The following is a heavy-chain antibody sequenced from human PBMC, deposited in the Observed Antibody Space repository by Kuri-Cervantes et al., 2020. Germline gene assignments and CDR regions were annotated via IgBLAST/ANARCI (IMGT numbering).Heavy chain of an antibody. J-gene: IGHJ6*03. Sequence: GGSLRLSCAASGFTFSDYYMSWIRQAPGKGLEWVSYISSSGSTIYYADSVKGRFTISRDNAKNSLYLQMNSLRAEDTAVYYCARDRYESHYNGFYYYYYYMDVWGKGTTVTVSS. V-gene: IGHV3-11*01. CDR2: ISSSGSTI. CDR1: GFTFSDYY. D-gene: IGHD3-10*01. CDR3: ARDRYESHYNGFYYYYYYMDV.